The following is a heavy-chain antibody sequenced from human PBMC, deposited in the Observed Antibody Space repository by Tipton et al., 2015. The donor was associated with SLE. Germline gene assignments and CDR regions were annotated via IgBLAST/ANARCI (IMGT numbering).Heavy chain of an antibody. J-gene: IGHJ4*02. Sequence: SLRLSCAASGFTFTSYGMYWVRQAPGKGLQWVAFIRYDGTNKYYADSVKGRFTISRDNAKNTLYLQMNSLRAEDTAVYYCARGDYYDSSGLYYFDYWGQGTLVTVSS. CDR2: IRYDGTNK. V-gene: IGHV3-30*02. CDR3: ARGDYYDSSGLYYFDY. D-gene: IGHD3-22*01. CDR1: GFTFTSYG.